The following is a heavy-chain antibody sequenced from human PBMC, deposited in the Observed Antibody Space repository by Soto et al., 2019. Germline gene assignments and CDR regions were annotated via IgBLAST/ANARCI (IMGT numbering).Heavy chain of an antibody. CDR2: IIPIFGTG. D-gene: IGHD2-21*02. J-gene: IGHJ6*02. Sequence: GASVKFSCKASGGTFGSYTISWVRPAPGQGVEWMGGIIPIFGTGNYAQKFQGRVTINADESTSTAYMELSSLRSEDTAVYYCARDLVWTDYYYYYGMDVWGQGTTVTV. CDR3: ARDLVWTDYYYYYGMDV. V-gene: IGHV1-69*13. CDR1: GGTFGSYT.